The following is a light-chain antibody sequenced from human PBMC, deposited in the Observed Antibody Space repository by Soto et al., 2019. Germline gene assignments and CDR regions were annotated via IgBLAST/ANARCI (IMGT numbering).Light chain of an antibody. CDR1: SSDVGGYNY. Sequence: QSALTQPASVSGSPGQSITISCTGTSSDVGGYNYVSWYQQHPGKAPKLMIYDVSNRPSGVSDRFSGSKSGNTASLTISGLQAEDEADYYCNSYTRSSTVVFGGGIKLTVL. CDR2: DVS. V-gene: IGLV2-14*01. CDR3: NSYTRSSTVV. J-gene: IGLJ2*01.